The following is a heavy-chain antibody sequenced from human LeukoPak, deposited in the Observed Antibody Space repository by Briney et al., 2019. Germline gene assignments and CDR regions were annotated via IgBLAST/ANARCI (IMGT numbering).Heavy chain of an antibody. Sequence: SETLSLTCSVSSGFISNYYWSWIRQPARKGLEWIGRISTSGNTNYSPSLKSRVTMSVDTSKNQFFLNLRSVTAADTAVYYCARDSRYYDFWSGYLDYWGQGALVTVSS. CDR1: SGFISNYY. CDR3: ARDSRYYDFWSGYLDY. J-gene: IGHJ4*02. V-gene: IGHV4-4*07. CDR2: ISTSGNT. D-gene: IGHD3-3*01.